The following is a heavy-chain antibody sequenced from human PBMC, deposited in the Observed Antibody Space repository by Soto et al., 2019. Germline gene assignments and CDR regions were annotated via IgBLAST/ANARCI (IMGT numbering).Heavy chain of an antibody. J-gene: IGHJ4*02. Sequence: QVQLVESGGGVVQPGRSLRLSCAASGFTFSSYGMHWVRQAPGKGLEWVAVISYDGSNKYYADSVKGRFTISRDNSKNTLYLQMNSLRAEDTAVYYYSEGNFDYWGQGTLVTVSS. CDR1: GFTFSSYG. D-gene: IGHD5-18*01. V-gene: IGHV3-30*03. CDR2: ISYDGSNK. CDR3: SEGNFDY.